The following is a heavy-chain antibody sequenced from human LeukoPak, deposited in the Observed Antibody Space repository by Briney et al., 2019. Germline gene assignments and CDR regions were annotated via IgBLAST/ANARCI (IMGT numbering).Heavy chain of an antibody. Sequence: GGSLRLSCVASGFTFSYYWMKWVRQAPGKGLEWVANINQEGTEKNYVDSVKGRFTISRDNAKNSLYLQMNSLRAEDTAVYYCVRAGKAVPGDDYWGQGTLVTVSS. CDR1: GFTFSYYW. D-gene: IGHD6-19*01. J-gene: IGHJ4*02. V-gene: IGHV3-7*01. CDR3: VRAGKAVPGDDY. CDR2: INQEGTEK.